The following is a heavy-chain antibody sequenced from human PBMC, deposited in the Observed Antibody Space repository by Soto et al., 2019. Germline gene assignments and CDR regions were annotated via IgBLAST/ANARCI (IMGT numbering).Heavy chain of an antibody. Sequence: QVQLQQWGAGLLKPSETLSLTCAVYGGSFSGYYWSWIRQPPGKGLEWIGEINHGGSTKYNPSLKSRVTISVDTSKKQISLKLNSVTAADTAVYYCGSPGYVDYWGQGTLVTVSS. J-gene: IGHJ4*02. CDR3: GSPGYVDY. CDR2: INHGGST. V-gene: IGHV4-34*01. D-gene: IGHD2-2*01. CDR1: GGSFSGYY.